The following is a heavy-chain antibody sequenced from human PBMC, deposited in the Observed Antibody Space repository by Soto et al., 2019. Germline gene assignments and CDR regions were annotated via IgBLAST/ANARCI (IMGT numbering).Heavy chain of an antibody. Sequence: GGSLRLSCAASGFTFSTYAMSWLRQAPGKGLEWVSAISGSGGSSYYADSVKGRFALSRDNSKNTLYLQMSSLRVDDTAVYYCAKDHWGSYSGQGTLVTVSS. V-gene: IGHV3-23*01. D-gene: IGHD3-16*01. CDR1: GFTFSTYA. J-gene: IGHJ4*02. CDR2: ISGSGGSS. CDR3: AKDHWGSY.